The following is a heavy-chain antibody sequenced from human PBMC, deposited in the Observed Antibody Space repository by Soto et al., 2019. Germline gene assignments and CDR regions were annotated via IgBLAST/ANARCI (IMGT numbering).Heavy chain of an antibody. CDR1: GYTFTGYY. D-gene: IGHD2-2*03. CDR3: ARSAIAGYCSSTSCTDPYSYMDV. Sequence: ASVKVSCKASGYTFTGYYMHWVRQAPGQGLEWMGWINPNSGGTNYAQKFQGWVTMTRDTSISTAYMELSRLRSDDTAVYYCARSAIAGYCSSTSCTDPYSYMDVWGKGTTVTVSS. J-gene: IGHJ6*03. CDR2: INPNSGGT. V-gene: IGHV1-2*04.